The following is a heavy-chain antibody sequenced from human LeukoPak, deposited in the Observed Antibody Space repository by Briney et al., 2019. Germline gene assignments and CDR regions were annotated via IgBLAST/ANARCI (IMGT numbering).Heavy chain of an antibody. CDR1: GFTFSNAW. Sequence: GGSLRRSCAASGFTFSNAWMSWVRQAPGKGLEWVGRIKSKTDGGTTDYAAPVKGRFTISRDDSKNTLYLQMNSLKTEDTAVYYCTTGPLYYYYMDVWGKGTTVTVSS. CDR3: TTGPLYYYYMDV. CDR2: IKSKTDGGTT. V-gene: IGHV3-15*01. J-gene: IGHJ6*03.